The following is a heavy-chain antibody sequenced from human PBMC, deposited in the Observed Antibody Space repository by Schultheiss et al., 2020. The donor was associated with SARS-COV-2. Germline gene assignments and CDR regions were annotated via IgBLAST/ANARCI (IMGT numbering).Heavy chain of an antibody. CDR2: ISSSSSYI. Sequence: GESLKISCAASGFTFSSYAMSWVRQAPGKGLEWVSSISSSSSYIYYADSVKGRFTISRDNSKNTLYLQMNSLRAEDTAVYYCARVRSGSYWFSYWGQGTLVTVSS. CDR3: ARVRSGSYWFSY. V-gene: IGHV3-21*01. J-gene: IGHJ4*02. CDR1: GFTFSSYA. D-gene: IGHD1-26*01.